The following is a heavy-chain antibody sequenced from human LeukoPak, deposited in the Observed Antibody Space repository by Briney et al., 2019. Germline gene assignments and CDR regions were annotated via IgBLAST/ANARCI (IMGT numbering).Heavy chain of an antibody. CDR2: INPNSGGT. D-gene: IGHD5-18*01. Sequence: ASVKASCKASGYTFTGYYMHRVRQAPGQGLEWMGWINPNSGGTNYAQKFQGRVTMTRDTSISTAYMELSRLRSDDTAVYYCATSYSYGRHIFDYWGQGTLVTVSS. CDR3: ATSYSYGRHIFDY. J-gene: IGHJ4*02. CDR1: GYTFTGYY. V-gene: IGHV1-2*02.